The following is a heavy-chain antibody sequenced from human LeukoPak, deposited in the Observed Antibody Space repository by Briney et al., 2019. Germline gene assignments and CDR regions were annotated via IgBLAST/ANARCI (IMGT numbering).Heavy chain of an antibody. J-gene: IGHJ4*02. CDR1: GFIFSNYG. V-gene: IGHV3-33*06. CDR2: IGYDGSNA. Sequence: GRSLRLTCAASGFIFSNYGLHWVRQAPGKGLEWVAFIGYDGSNAYYEDSVKGRFTISRDNSKNTLYLQMNSLRAEDTAVYYCAKDYLKIGRFGDLEYWGQGTLVTVSS. D-gene: IGHD3-10*01. CDR3: AKDYLKIGRFGDLEY.